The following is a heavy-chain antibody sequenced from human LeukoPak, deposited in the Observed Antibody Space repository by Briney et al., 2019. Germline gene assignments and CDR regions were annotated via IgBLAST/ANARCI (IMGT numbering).Heavy chain of an antibody. V-gene: IGHV4-59*01. CDR1: GDSFSDYY. CDR3: ARYGSGWTFFDY. Sequence: SETLSLTCIVSGDSFSDYYWSWIRQPPGKGLEWIGYIYHSGSTNYNPSLKSRVTISVDTSKNHFSLKLSSVTAADTAVYYCARYGSGWTFFDYWGQGTLVTVSS. J-gene: IGHJ4*02. CDR2: IYHSGST. D-gene: IGHD6-19*01.